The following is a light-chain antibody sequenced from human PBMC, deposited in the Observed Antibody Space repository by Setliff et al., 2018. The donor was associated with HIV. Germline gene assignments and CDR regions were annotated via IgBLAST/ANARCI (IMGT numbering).Light chain of an antibody. CDR2: EVS. Sequence: QSALAQPASVSGSPGQSITISCTGTSSDVGGYNYVSWYQQHPGKAPKLMIYEVSNRSSGVSDRFSGSKSGNTASLTISGLQTEDEADYFCSSYTSSSPLYVFGTGTKVTVL. CDR1: SSDVGGYNY. CDR3: SSYTSSSPLYV. V-gene: IGLV2-14*01. J-gene: IGLJ1*01.